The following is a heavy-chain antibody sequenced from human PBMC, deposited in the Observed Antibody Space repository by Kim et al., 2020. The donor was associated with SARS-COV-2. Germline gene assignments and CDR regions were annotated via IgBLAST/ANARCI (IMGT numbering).Heavy chain of an antibody. CDR3: ATHSHMVTFFEN. J-gene: IGHJ4*02. Sequence: GGSLRLSCEASDFTVGTSYMSWVRQAPGKGLEWVSLIYSVGTTYYADSVKGRFTISRDNSKNTLYLQMNSLRAEDTAVYYCATHSHMVTFFENWGQGTLVTVSS. CDR1: DFTVGTSY. CDR2: IYSVGTT. V-gene: IGHV3-53*01. D-gene: IGHD2-21*02.